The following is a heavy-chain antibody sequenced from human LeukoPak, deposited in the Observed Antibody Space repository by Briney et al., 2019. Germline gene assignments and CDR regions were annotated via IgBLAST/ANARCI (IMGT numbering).Heavy chain of an antibody. Sequence: QTGGSLRLSCAGSGFTFSSYWMTWVRQTPGKGLEWVGRIRIRAKGYTTDYGASVKGRFTISRDDSKNSVYLQMNSLQSEDTAVYYCVRDVWWTYDYWGQGTLVTVSS. CDR2: IRIRAKGYTT. J-gene: IGHJ4*02. D-gene: IGHD2-8*02. CDR1: GFTFSSYW. V-gene: IGHV3-72*01. CDR3: VRDVWWTYDY.